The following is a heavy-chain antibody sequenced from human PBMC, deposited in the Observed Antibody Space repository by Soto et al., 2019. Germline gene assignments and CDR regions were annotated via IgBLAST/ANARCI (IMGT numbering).Heavy chain of an antibody. D-gene: IGHD3-10*01. V-gene: IGHV3-23*01. Sequence: EVQLLESGGGLVQPGGSLRLSCAASGFTFSSYAMSWVRQAPGKGLEWVSASSGSGGSTYYEDSVKGRFTISRDNSKNTLYLQMNSLRAEDTAVYYCAKVWYTRGVSKNAFDIWGQGTMVTVSS. CDR2: SSGSGGST. J-gene: IGHJ3*02. CDR1: GFTFSSYA. CDR3: AKVWYTRGVSKNAFDI.